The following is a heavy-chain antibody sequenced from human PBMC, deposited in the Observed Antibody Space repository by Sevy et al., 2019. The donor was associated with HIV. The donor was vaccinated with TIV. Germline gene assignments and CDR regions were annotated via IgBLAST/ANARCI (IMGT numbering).Heavy chain of an antibody. CDR1: GYTFTGYY. D-gene: IGHD6-13*01. J-gene: IGHJ4*02. CDR3: ARVLAAAGTIDY. V-gene: IGHV1-2*06. CDR2: INPNSGGT. Sequence: ASVKVSCKASGYTFTGYYMHWVRQAPGQGLEWMGRINPNSGGTNYAQKFQGRVTMTRDTSISTAYMGLSRLGSDDTAVYYCARVLAAAGTIDYWGQGTLVTVSS.